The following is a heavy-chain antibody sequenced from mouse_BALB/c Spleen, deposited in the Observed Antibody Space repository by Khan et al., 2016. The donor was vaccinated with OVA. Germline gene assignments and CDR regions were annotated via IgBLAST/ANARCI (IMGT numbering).Heavy chain of an antibody. CDR1: GFSLNNYS. J-gene: IGHJ3*01. CDR2: IWSAGST. V-gene: IGHV2-2*02. D-gene: IGHD2-4*01. Sequence: QVQLKQSGPGLVQPSQSLSITCTVSGFSLNNYSVHWVRQSPGKGLEWLGVIWSAGSTDYNAAFISRLTISKDNSRSQVFCKMNSLQPNDTAIYYCARRGYDYGRGALFAYWGQGTLVTVSA. CDR3: ARRGYDYGRGALFAY.